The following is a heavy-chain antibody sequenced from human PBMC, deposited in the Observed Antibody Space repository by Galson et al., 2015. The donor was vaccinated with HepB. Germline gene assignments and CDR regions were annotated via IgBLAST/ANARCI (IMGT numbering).Heavy chain of an antibody. Sequence: SLRLSCAASGFTFSGSAMHWVRQASGKGLEWVGRIRSKANSYATAYAASVKGRFTISRDDSKNTAYLQMNSLKTEDTAVYYCTSRLMVRETNYYYYYGMDVWGQGTTVTVSS. CDR2: IRSKANSYAT. CDR1: GFTFSGSA. CDR3: TSRLMVRETNYYYYYGMDV. J-gene: IGHJ6*02. V-gene: IGHV3-73*01. D-gene: IGHD3-10*01.